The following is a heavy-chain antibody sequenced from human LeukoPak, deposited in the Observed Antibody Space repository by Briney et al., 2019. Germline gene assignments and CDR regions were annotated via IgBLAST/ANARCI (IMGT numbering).Heavy chain of an antibody. D-gene: IGHD1-7*01. V-gene: IGHV1-2*02. CDR2: INPNSGGT. J-gene: IGHJ5*02. Sequence: ASVKVSCKASGYTFTSYYMHWERQAPGQGLEWMGWINPNSGGTNYAQKFQGRVTMTRDTSISTAYMELSRLRSDDTAVYYCARDEITGTTQAWFDPWGQGTLVTVSS. CDR1: GYTFTSYY. CDR3: ARDEITGTTQAWFDP.